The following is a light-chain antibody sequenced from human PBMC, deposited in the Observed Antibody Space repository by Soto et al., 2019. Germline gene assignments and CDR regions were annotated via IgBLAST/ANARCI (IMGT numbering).Light chain of an antibody. CDR2: GAS. J-gene: IGKJ1*01. V-gene: IGKV3-20*01. CDR1: QSVSSSY. CDR3: QQYGSSLWT. Sequence: EIGLTQSPGTLSLSPGERATLSCRASQSVSSSYLAWYQHKPGQAPRRLIYGASIRATGIPDRFSGSGSGTDFTLTISRLEPEGFAVYYCQQYGSSLWTFGQGTKVEIK.